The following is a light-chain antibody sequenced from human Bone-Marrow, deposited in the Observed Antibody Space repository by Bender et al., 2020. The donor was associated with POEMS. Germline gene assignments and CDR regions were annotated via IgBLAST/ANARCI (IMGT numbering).Light chain of an antibody. V-gene: IGLV2-11*01. CDR2: DVS. Sequence: QSALTQPRSVSGSPGQSVTISCTGASSDVDNYIYVSWFQQRPGKAPNLMIYDVSRRPSGVPDRFSGSIDSSSNSASLTISGLKTEDEADYYCQSYDSSLPWVFGGGTKLTVL. J-gene: IGLJ3*02. CDR1: SSDVDNYIY. CDR3: QSYDSSLPWV.